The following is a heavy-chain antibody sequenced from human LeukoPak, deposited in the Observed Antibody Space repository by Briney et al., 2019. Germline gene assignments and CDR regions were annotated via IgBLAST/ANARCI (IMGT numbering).Heavy chain of an antibody. CDR1: GGSISSYY. V-gene: IGHV4-59*12. J-gene: IGHJ6*03. CDR3: ASSGGLIAAPPYYYYYYYMDV. Sequence: PSETLSLTCTVSGGSISSYYWSWIRQPPGKGLEWIGYIYYSGSINYNPSLKSRVTISVDRSKNQFSLKLSSVTAADTAVYYCASSGGLIAAPPYYYYYYYMDVWGKGTTVTVSS. CDR2: IYYSGSI. D-gene: IGHD6-13*01.